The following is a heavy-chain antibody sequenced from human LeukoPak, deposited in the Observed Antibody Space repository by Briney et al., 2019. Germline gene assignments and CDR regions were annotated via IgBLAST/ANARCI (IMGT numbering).Heavy chain of an antibody. Sequence: SVKVSCKASGGTFSSYAISWVRQAPGKGLEWMGRIIPIFGTANYAQKFQGRVTITTDDSTSTAYMELSSLRSEDTAVYYCARDPGRGSYDYDSSGWLLDYWGQGTLVTVSS. CDR1: GGTFSSYA. J-gene: IGHJ4*02. CDR2: IIPIFGTA. V-gene: IGHV1-69*05. CDR3: ARDPGRGSYDYDSSGWLLDY. D-gene: IGHD3-22*01.